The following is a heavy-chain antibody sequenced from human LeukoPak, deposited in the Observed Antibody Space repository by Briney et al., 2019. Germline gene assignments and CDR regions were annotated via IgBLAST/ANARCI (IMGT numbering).Heavy chain of an antibody. J-gene: IGHJ6*02. CDR2: IYPGDSDT. D-gene: IGHD6-19*01. Sequence: GESLKISCKGSGYSSTSYWIGWVRQMPGKGLEWMGIIYPGDSDTRYSPSFQGQVTISADKSISTACLQWSSLKASDTAMYYCARRSGWGSYGMDVWGQGTTVTVSS. CDR1: GYSSTSYW. CDR3: ARRSGWGSYGMDV. V-gene: IGHV5-51*01.